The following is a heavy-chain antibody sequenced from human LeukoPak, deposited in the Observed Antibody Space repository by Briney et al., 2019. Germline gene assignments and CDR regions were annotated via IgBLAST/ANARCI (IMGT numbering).Heavy chain of an antibody. D-gene: IGHD2-2*02. Sequence: SSETLSLTCAVSGYSISSGYYWGWIRQPPGKGLEWIGSIYHSGGTYYNPSLKSRVTISVDTSKNQSSLKLSSVTAADTAVYYCARQVAVVPAAIHWFDPWGQGTLVTVSS. CDR2: IYHSGGT. V-gene: IGHV4-38-2*01. CDR1: GYSISSGYY. CDR3: ARQVAVVPAAIHWFDP. J-gene: IGHJ5*02.